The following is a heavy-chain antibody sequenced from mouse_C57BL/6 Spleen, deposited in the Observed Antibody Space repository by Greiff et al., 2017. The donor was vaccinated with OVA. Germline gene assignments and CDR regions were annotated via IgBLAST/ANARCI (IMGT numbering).Heavy chain of an antibody. CDR3: ARLWGYNAMDY. V-gene: IGHV1-69*01. Sequence: KESCKASGYTFTSYWMHWVKQRPGQGLEWIGEIDPSDSYTNYNQKFKGKSTLTVDKSSSTAYMQLSSLTSEDSAVYYCARLWGYNAMDYWGQGTSVTVSS. CDR2: IDPSDSYT. CDR1: GYTFTSYW. J-gene: IGHJ4*01.